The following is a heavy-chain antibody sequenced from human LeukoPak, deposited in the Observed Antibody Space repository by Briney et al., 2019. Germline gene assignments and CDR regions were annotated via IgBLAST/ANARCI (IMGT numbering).Heavy chain of an antibody. CDR2: LLPIFGTA. CDR3: ARDNDSRDPPHFDY. J-gene: IGHJ4*02. CDR1: VGTLRSYA. Sequence: WASVKVSCKASVGTLRSYAISWGTQAPGQGLECMGELLPIFGTANYAQKFRGRVTNTADKSTRTAYMELSSLRSEDTAVYYCARDNDSRDPPHFDYWGQGTLVTVSS. V-gene: IGHV1-69*06. D-gene: IGHD3-16*01.